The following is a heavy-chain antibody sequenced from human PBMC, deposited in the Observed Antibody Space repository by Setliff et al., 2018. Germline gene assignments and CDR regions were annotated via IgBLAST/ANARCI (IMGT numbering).Heavy chain of an antibody. CDR2: IIPVFRTA. CDR1: GGTFRSDG. V-gene: IGHV1-69*13. D-gene: IGHD3-22*01. J-gene: IGHJ4*02. CDR3: ARDTRDKFDSSGYYLSFDS. Sequence: SVKVSCKASGGTFRSDGFNWVRQAPGQGLEWMGRIIPVFRTADYAPILRGRVTISADESTTTAYMELSSLKSDDTAVYYCARDTRDKFDSSGYYLSFDSWGQGTLVTVSS.